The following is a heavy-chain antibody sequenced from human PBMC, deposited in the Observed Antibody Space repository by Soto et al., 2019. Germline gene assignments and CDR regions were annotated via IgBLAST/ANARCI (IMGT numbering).Heavy chain of an antibody. CDR2: ISYDGSNK. CDR3: AKGGRLWFGEQQIDY. D-gene: IGHD3-10*01. J-gene: IGHJ4*02. Sequence: QVQLVESGGGVVQPGRSLRLSCAASGFTFSSYGMHWVRQAPGKGLEWVAVISYDGSNKYYADSVKGRFTISRDNSKNTLYLQMNSLRAEDTAVYYCAKGGRLWFGEQQIDYWGQGTLVTVSS. V-gene: IGHV3-30*18. CDR1: GFTFSSYG.